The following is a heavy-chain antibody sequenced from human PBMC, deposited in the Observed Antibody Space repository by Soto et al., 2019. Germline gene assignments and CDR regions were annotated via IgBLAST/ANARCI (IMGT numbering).Heavy chain of an antibody. CDR2: IWYDGSNK. D-gene: IGHD6-19*01. J-gene: IGHJ4*02. CDR1: GFTFSSYC. Sequence: PGGALRLSCATSGFTFSSYCMHWVRQAPGKGLEWVAVIWYDGSNKYYADSVKGRFTISRDNSKNTLYLQMNSLRAEDTAVYYCATSAQKPVAGKDYWGQGTLVTVSS. CDR3: ATSAQKPVAGKDY. V-gene: IGHV3-33*01.